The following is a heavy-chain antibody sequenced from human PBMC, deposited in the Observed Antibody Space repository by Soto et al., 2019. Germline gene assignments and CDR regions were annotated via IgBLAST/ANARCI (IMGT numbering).Heavy chain of an antibody. D-gene: IGHD6-6*01. CDR2: ISGSGKDT. CDR3: ARVHLVRTSSYYCGVDV. V-gene: IGHV3-21*06. Sequence: PGGSLRLSCATSGFTFSNYRMNWVREAPGKGLEWVASISGSGKDTFYRDSVKGRFTISRDNAESSLVLQMNSLTVDDTAVYHCARVHLVRTSSYYCGVDVWGPGTTVTVSS. J-gene: IGHJ6*02. CDR1: GFTFSNYR.